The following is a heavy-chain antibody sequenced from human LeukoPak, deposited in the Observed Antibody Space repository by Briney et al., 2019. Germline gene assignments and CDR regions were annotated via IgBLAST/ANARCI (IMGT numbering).Heavy chain of an antibody. V-gene: IGHV1-69*04. J-gene: IGHJ4*02. D-gene: IGHD5-18*01. Sequence: ASVKVSCKASGGTFSSYAISWVRQAPGQGREWVGRIIPILGIANYAQKFQGRATIPAHKPTSTPYIELRSLRSEDTPVYYCASGHSYGHEPPFDYWGQGTLVPVSS. CDR3: ASGHSYGHEPPFDY. CDR1: GGTFSSYA. CDR2: IIPILGIA.